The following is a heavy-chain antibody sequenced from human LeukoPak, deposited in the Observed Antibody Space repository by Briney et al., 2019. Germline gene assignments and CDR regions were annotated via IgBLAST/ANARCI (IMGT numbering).Heavy chain of an antibody. CDR2: IYYSGST. CDR1: GGSISSYY. V-gene: IGHV4-59*01. J-gene: IGHJ3*02. D-gene: IGHD5-18*01. Sequence: TSETLSLTCTVSGGSISSYYWSWIRQPPGKGLEWIGYIYYSGSTNYNPSLKSRVTISVDTSKNQFSLKLSSVTAADTAVYYCARGYTAMVLAAFDIWGQGTMVTVSS. CDR3: ARGYTAMVLAAFDI.